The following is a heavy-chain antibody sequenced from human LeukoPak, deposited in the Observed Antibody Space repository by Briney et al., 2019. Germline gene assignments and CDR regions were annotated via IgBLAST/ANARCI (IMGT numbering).Heavy chain of an antibody. Sequence: GGSLRLSCAASGSTFSSYAMSWVRQAPGKGLEWVSAISGSGGSTYYADSVKGRFTISRDNSKNTLYLQMNSLRAEDTAVYYCARDGRGYSGSPDRGKTTSSLWGQGTLVTVSS. CDR1: GSTFSSYA. V-gene: IGHV3-23*01. J-gene: IGHJ4*02. CDR3: ARDGRGYSGSPDRGKTTSSL. D-gene: IGHD1-26*01. CDR2: ISGSGGST.